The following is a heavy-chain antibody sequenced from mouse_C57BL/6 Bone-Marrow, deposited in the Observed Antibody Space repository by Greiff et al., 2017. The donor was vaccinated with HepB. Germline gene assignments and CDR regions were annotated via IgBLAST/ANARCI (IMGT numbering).Heavy chain of an antibody. CDR3: ARETGGYWYFDV. J-gene: IGHJ1*03. Sequence: QVHVKQPGTELVKPGASVKLSCKASGYTFTSYWMHWVKQRPGQGLEWIGNINPSNGGTNYNEKFKSKATLTVDKSSSTAYMQLSSLTSEDSAVYYCARETGGYWYFDVWGTGTTVTVSS. V-gene: IGHV1-53*01. CDR1: GYTFTSYW. CDR2: INPSNGGT.